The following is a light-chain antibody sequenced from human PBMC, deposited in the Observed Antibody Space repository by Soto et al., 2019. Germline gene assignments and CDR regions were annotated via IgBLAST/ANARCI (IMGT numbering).Light chain of an antibody. CDR2: ATS. J-gene: IGKJ1*01. CDR1: RSVDTD. Sequence: DIMMAQSPATLSLSPGDSATLSFRASRSVDTDLAWYQQRPGQPPRLLVFATSARATGVPDRFRGSRSGTDFTLAISSLQPEDSATYYCLQDSNYPWTFGQGTKVDIK. CDR3: LQDSNYPWT. V-gene: IGKV3-15*01.